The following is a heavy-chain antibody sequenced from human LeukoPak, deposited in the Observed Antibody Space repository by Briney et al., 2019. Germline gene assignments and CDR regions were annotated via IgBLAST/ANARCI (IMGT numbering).Heavy chain of an antibody. Sequence: SETLSLTCTVSGVSISSYYWSWIRQPAGKGLEWIGRMYTSGSTKYNPSLKSRVTMSVDMSKNQFSLKLSSVTAADTAVYYCARDGGATSFDYWGQGTLVTVSS. D-gene: IGHD5-24*01. CDR2: MYTSGST. V-gene: IGHV4-4*07. J-gene: IGHJ4*02. CDR3: ARDGGATSFDY. CDR1: GVSISSYY.